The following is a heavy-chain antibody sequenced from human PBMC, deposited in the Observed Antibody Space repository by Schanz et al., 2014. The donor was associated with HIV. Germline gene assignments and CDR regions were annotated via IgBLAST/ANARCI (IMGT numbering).Heavy chain of an antibody. V-gene: IGHV3-23*01. J-gene: IGHJ6*02. D-gene: IGHD1-20*01. CDR1: GFMFSSYG. Sequence: EVQVLESGGGLVQPGGSLRLSCAASGFMFSSYGMSWVRQAPGKGLEWVSSISGGSGSTFYADSVKGRFTISRVNSKNTLYLQMNSLRAEDTAIYYCAKTSITLGMDVWGQGTTVTVSS. CDR3: AKTSITLGMDV. CDR2: ISGGSGST.